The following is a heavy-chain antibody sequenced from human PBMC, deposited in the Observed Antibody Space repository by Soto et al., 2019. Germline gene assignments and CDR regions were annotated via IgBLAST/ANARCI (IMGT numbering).Heavy chain of an antibody. CDR1: GFTFDDYA. CDR2: ISWNSGDI. CDR3: AKIYCGPTDTSSCYANFDS. V-gene: IGHV3-9*01. J-gene: IGHJ4*02. Sequence: DVQLVESGGGLVEPGRSLKLSCAASGFTFDDYAMHWVRQAPGKGLEWVSGISWNSGDIAYADSVKGRFTISRDNAKKSLYLQLKTLRTEDTAFYYCAKIYCGPTDTSSCYANFDSWGQGAVVIVSS. D-gene: IGHD2-2*01.